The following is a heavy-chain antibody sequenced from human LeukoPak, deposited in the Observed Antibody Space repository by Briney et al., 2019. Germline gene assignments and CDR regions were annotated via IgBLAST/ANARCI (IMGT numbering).Heavy chain of an antibody. CDR2: NSGSGGNT. D-gene: IGHD3-10*01. Sequence: GGSLRLSCVASGFTFSDYAMSWVRQAPGKGLEWVSANSGSGGNTYYADSVRGRFTISRDKSKNTLFLQMNSLRAEDTAVYYCARGYASGTYYSDYWGQGTLVTVSS. V-gene: IGHV3-23*01. CDR3: ARGYASGTYYSDY. CDR1: GFTFSDYA. J-gene: IGHJ4*02.